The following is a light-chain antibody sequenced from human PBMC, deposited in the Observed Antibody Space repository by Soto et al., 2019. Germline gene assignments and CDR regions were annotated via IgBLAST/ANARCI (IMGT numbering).Light chain of an antibody. CDR2: DAY. V-gene: IGKV3-11*01. CDR1: QSFRGL. J-gene: IGKJ5*01. CDR3: QQRHMWPIT. Sequence: EGLLTQSPVTLSLSRGESAALSCRASQSFRGLLAWYQQKPGQAPRLLIYDAYNRATGIPPRFSGSGSGTDFTLTISSLEPEDSAVYYCQQRHMWPITFGQGTRLEI.